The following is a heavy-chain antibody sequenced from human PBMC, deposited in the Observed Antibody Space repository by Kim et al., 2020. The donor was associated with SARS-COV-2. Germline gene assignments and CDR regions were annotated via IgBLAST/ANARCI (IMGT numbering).Heavy chain of an antibody. V-gene: IGHV3-7*01. Sequence: YVDSVKGRFTISRDNARNSLYLQMSSLRGEDTAVYYCARGTTGPHADWFDPWGQGTLVTVSS. CDR3: ARGTTGPHADWFDP. D-gene: IGHD1-7*01. J-gene: IGHJ5*02.